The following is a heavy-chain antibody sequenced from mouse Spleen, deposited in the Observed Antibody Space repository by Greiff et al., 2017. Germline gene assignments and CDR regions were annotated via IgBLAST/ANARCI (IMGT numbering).Heavy chain of an antibody. CDR2: IWSGGST. J-gene: IGHJ1*01. D-gene: IGHD2-3*01. CDR3: ARNLGYDGYYGDWYFDV. V-gene: IGHV2-2*01. CDR1: GFSLTSYG. Sequence: QVQLQQSGPGLVQPSQSLSITCTVSGFSLTSYGVHWVRQSPGKGLEWLGVIWSGGSTDYNAAFISRLSISKDNSKSQVFFKMNSLQADDTAIYYCARNLGYDGYYGDWYFDVWGAGTTVTVSS.